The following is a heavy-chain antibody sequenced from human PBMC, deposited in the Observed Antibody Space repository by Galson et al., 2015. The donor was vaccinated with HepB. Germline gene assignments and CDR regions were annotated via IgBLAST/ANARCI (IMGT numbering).Heavy chain of an antibody. D-gene: IGHD6-6*01. J-gene: IGHJ5*01. CDR3: ARSSVAARPYWFDS. CDR1: EVTFGRYC. Sequence: SLRLSCAASEVTFGRYCVNWVRQAPGKGLEWVSSISAGSSYIFYADSVKGRFFISRDNARNTLFLQMNSLTAEDTAVYYCARSSVAARPYWFDSWGQGTLVTVTS. CDR2: ISAGSSYI. V-gene: IGHV3-21*06.